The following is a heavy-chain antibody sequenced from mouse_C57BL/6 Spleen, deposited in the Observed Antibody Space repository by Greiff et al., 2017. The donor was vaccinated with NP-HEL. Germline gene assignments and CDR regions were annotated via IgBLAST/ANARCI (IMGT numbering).Heavy chain of an antibody. J-gene: IGHJ2*01. CDR2: IDPSDSET. V-gene: IGHV1-52*01. Sequence: VQLQQPGAELVRPGSSVKLSCKASGYTFTSYWMHWVEQRPIQGLEWIGNIDPSDSETHYNQKFKDKATLTVDKSSSTAYMQLSSLTSEDSAVYYCATALYGSSPYFDYWGQGTTLTVSS. D-gene: IGHD1-1*01. CDR1: GYTFTSYW. CDR3: ATALYGSSPYFDY.